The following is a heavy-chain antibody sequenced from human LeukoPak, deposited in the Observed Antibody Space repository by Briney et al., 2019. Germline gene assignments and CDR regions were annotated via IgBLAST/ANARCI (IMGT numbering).Heavy chain of an antibody. Sequence: GGSLRLSCAASGFTFSSYWMHWVRQAPGKGLVWVSRINTDGSSTSYADSVKGRFTISRDNAKNTLYLQMNSLRAEDTAVYYCARDGRYFDWLWEDYWGQGTLVTVSS. D-gene: IGHD3-9*01. V-gene: IGHV3-74*01. J-gene: IGHJ4*02. CDR2: INTDGSST. CDR1: GFTFSSYW. CDR3: ARDGRYFDWLWEDY.